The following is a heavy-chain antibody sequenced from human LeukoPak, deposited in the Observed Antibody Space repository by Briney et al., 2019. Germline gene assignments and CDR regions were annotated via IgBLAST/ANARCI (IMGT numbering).Heavy chain of an antibody. CDR3: ARVAVAGRPVDY. Sequence: SETLSLTCTVSGGSIRSSYYYWGWIRQPPGKGLEWTGYIYHSGSTNYNPSLKSRVTISVDTSKNQFSLKLSSVTAADTAVYYCARVAVAGRPVDYWGQEPWSPSPQ. J-gene: IGHJ4*01. CDR2: IYHSGST. D-gene: IGHD6-19*01. V-gene: IGHV4-61*05. CDR1: GGSIRSSYYY.